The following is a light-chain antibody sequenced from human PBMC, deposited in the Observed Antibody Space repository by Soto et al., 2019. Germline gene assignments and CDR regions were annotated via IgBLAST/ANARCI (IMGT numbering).Light chain of an antibody. V-gene: IGKV3-20*01. CDR2: GAS. J-gene: IGKJ4*01. Sequence: EIVMTQSPATLSVSPGERVTLSCRASQSVRSSHLAWYQQMPGQAPRLLIYGASSRATGIPDRFSGSGSGTDFTLTISRLEPEDFAVYYCQQYSSSPLTFGGGTKVDIK. CDR3: QQYSSSPLT. CDR1: QSVRSSH.